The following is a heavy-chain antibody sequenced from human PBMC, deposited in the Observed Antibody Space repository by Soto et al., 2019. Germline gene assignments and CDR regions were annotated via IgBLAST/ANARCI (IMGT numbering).Heavy chain of an antibody. CDR3: AKERRYSFDAFDI. CDR2: ISYDGSNK. J-gene: IGHJ3*02. Sequence: QVQLVESGGGVVQPGRSLRLSCAASGFTFSSYGMHWVRQAPGKGLEWVAIISYDGSNKYYGDSVKGRFTISRDNSKNTLYLQMNSLRAEDTAVYYCAKERRYSFDAFDIWGQGIMVTVSS. CDR1: GFTFSSYG. D-gene: IGHD5-18*01. V-gene: IGHV3-30*18.